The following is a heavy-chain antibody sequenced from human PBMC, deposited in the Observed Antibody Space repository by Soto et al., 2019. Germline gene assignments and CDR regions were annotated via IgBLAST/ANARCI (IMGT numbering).Heavy chain of an antibody. J-gene: IGHJ5*02. V-gene: IGHV5-51*01. CDR3: ARHGFYGDYASNYFDA. Sequence: GESLKISCQASGYNFATYWIAWVRQMPGKGLEYMGIIYPGNSDARYSPSFQGQVTFSADKSISTAYLHWSSLKASDSAMYYRARHGFYGDYASNYFDAWGQGTLVSVSS. CDR1: GYNFATYW. D-gene: IGHD4-17*01. CDR2: IYPGNSDA.